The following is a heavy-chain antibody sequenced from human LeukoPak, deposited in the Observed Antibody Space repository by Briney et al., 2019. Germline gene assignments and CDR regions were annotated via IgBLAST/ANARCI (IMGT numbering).Heavy chain of an antibody. J-gene: IGHJ4*02. V-gene: IGHV4-39*01. Sequence: SETLSLTCTVSGGSISSSSYYWGWVRQPPGKGLEWIGGIYYSGSTYYNPSLKSRVTISVDTSKNQFSLKLSSVTAADTAVYYCARGYYYFDSWGQGTLVTVSS. CDR2: IYYSGST. CDR1: GGSISSSSYY. D-gene: IGHD3-22*01. CDR3: ARGYYYFDS.